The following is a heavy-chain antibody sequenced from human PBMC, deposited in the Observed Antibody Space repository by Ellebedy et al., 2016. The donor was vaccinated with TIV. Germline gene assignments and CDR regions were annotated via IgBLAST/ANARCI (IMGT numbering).Heavy chain of an antibody. CDR1: GGTFSSYA. CDR2: IIPILGIA. Sequence: ASVKVSCKASGGTFSSYAISWVRQAPGQGLEWMGRIIPILGIANYAQKFQGRVTITADKSTSTAYMELSSLRSEDTAVYYCARAEYDPYYDPYGEIDYWGQGTLVTVSS. D-gene: IGHD3-3*01. J-gene: IGHJ4*02. CDR3: ARAEYDPYYDPYGEIDY. V-gene: IGHV1-69*04.